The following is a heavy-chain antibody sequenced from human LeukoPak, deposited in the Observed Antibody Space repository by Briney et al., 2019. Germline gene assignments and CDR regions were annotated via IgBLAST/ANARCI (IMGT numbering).Heavy chain of an antibody. CDR3: SRDRRTWFDP. CDR2: ITSDGSDT. Sequence: GGSLRLSCAASGFTFSSYWMHWVRQVPGKGLVWVSRITSDGSDTIYADSVKGRFAISRDNAKNTLYLQMNSLRAEDTALYYCSRDRRTWFDPWGQGTLVTVSS. CDR1: GFTFSSYW. V-gene: IGHV3-74*01. J-gene: IGHJ5*02.